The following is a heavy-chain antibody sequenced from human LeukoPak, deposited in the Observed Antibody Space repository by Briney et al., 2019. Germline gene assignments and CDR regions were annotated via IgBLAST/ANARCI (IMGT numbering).Heavy chain of an antibody. Sequence: GGSLRLSCAASGFTIDDYAMHWVRQAPGKGLEWVSGISWNSGSIGYADSVKGRFTISRDNAKNSLYLQMNSLRAEDTALYYCAKDRGSSWYLGWFDPWGQGTLVTVSS. CDR1: GFTIDDYA. J-gene: IGHJ5*02. CDR2: ISWNSGSI. V-gene: IGHV3-9*01. CDR3: AKDRGSSWYLGWFDP. D-gene: IGHD6-13*01.